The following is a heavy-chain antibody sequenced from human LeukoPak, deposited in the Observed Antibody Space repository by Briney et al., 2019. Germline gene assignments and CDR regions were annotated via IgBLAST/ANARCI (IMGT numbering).Heavy chain of an antibody. CDR1: GFTFSTAW. D-gene: IGHD6-6*01. Sequence: GGSLRLSCAASGFTFSTAWMHWVRQAPGKGLEWFSAITDSGGDTYHADSVKGRFTISRDNPKNTLYLQMNSLRVEDTAVYYCAKGSSSSRPYYFDSWGQGTLVTVSS. J-gene: IGHJ4*02. CDR3: AKGSSSSRPYYFDS. V-gene: IGHV3-23*01. CDR2: ITDSGGDT.